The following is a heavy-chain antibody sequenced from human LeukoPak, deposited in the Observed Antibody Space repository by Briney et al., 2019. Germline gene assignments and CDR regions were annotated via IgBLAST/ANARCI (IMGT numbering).Heavy chain of an antibody. V-gene: IGHV1-18*01. CDR1: GYTFTSYG. J-gene: IGHJ4*02. CDR3: AGEGVTYYYDSSGYTDY. Sequence: GASVKVSCKASGYTFTSYGISWVRQAPGQGLEWMGWISAYNGNTNYAQKLQGRVTMTTDTSTSTAYMELRSLRSDDTAVYYCAGEGVTYYYDSSGYTDYWGQGTLVTVSS. D-gene: IGHD3-22*01. CDR2: ISAYNGNT.